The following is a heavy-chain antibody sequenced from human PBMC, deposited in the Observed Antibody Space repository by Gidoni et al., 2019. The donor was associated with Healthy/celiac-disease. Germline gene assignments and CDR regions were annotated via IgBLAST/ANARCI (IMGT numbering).Heavy chain of an antibody. V-gene: IGHV4-4*02. CDR2: IYHSGST. J-gene: IGHJ6*02. Sequence: QVQLQESGPGLVKPSGTLSLTCAVSGGSISSSNWWSWVRQPPGKGLEWIGEIYHSGSTNYNPSLKSRVTISVDKSKNQFSLKLSSVTAADTAVYYCARDYYGSGSYHKGWTYYGMDVWGQGTTVTVSS. CDR1: GGSISSSNW. D-gene: IGHD3-10*01. CDR3: ARDYYGSGSYHKGWTYYGMDV.